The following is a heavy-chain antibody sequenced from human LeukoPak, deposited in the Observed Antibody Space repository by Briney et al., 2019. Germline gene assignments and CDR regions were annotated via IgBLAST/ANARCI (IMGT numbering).Heavy chain of an antibody. CDR1: GFTVSSNY. D-gene: IGHD3-22*01. CDR3: AKDLGLYYYDSNDAAFDI. Sequence: GGSLRLSCAVSGFTVSSNYMSWVRQAPGKGLEWVSVLDNGGNTYYADPVKGRFTVSRDNSKNRLYLQMNRLRAEDTAVYYCAKDLGLYYYDSNDAAFDIWGQGTMVTVSS. V-gene: IGHV3-53*05. CDR2: LDNGGNT. J-gene: IGHJ3*02.